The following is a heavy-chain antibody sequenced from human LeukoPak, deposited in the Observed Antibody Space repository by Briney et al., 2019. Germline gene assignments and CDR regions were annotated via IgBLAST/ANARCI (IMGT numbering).Heavy chain of an antibody. CDR2: ISSSGSTI. V-gene: IGHV3-48*03. CDR1: VLTFRRYE. CDR3: ARDAHLYYYDSSGYHRVYFDY. Sequence: GGALRLSCAASVLTFRRYEMNLLGQAPAKGLEWVAYISSSGSTIYYADSVMGRFTISRDNAKNSLYLQINSLRAEDTAAYYCARDAHLYYYDSSGYHRVYFDYWGQGTLVTVSS. D-gene: IGHD3-22*01. J-gene: IGHJ4*02.